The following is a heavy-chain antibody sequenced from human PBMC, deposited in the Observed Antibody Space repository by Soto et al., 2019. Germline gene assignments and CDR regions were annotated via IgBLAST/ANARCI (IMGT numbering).Heavy chain of an antibody. CDR1: GFTFSSYG. V-gene: IGHV3-30*18. D-gene: IGHD6-19*01. CDR3: AKDRSRGWDGIYYYGMDV. Sequence: QVQLVESGGGVVQPGTSLRLSCAASGFTFSSYGMHWVRQAPGKGLEWVAVMSYDGSNKYYAGSVKGRFTISRDNSKKTLCLHMTSLGAEDTAVYYGAKDRSRGWDGIYYYGMDVWGQGTTVTVTS. J-gene: IGHJ6*02. CDR2: MSYDGSNK.